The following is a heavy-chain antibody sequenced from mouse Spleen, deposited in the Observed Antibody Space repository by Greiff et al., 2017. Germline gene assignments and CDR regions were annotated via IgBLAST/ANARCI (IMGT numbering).Heavy chain of an antibody. J-gene: IGHJ2*01. V-gene: IGHV5-9-1*01. CDR3: ARNSLYFDY. CDR1: GFTFSSYA. CDR2: ISSGGSYT. Sequence: EVKLVESGGGLVKPGGSLKLSCAASGFTFSSYAMSWVRQTPEKRLEWVATISSGGSYTYYPDSVKGRFTISRDNAKNTLYLQMSSLRSEDTAMYYCARNSLYFDYWGQGTTLTVSS.